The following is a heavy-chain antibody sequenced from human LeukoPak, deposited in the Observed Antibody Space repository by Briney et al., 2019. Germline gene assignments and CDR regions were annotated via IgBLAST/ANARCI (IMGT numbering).Heavy chain of an antibody. CDR1: GFIFSSYS. J-gene: IGHJ4*02. Sequence: GGSLRLSCAASGFIFSSYSMNWIRQAPGEGPEWVAVISSDESNKYYADSVKGRFTISRDNSKNTLYLQMNSLRPEDTAIYYCARETSFDYWGQGTLVTVSS. V-gene: IGHV3-30-3*01. CDR2: ISSDESNK. CDR3: ARETSFDY.